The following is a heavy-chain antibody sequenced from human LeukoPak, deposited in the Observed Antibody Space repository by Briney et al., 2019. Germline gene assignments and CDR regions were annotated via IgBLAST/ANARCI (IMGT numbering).Heavy chain of an antibody. J-gene: IGHJ4*02. CDR1: GFTFSGSG. V-gene: IGHV3-23*01. Sequence: GGSLRLSCAASGFTFSGSGMSWVRQAPGKVLEWISSSGDSDGSTYYADSLKGRFTISRDNSKNTLYLQMNNLRAEDTAVYYCAKGGCRGTCNPLAYWGQGALVTVSP. CDR3: AKGGCRGTCNPLAY. D-gene: IGHD2-15*01. CDR2: SGDSDGST.